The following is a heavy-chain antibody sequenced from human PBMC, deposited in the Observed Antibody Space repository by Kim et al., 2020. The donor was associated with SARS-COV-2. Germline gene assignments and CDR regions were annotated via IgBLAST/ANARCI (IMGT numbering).Heavy chain of an antibody. CDR3: ARDELQHSSELYYYYGMDV. D-gene: IGHD3-22*01. CDR2: IIPIFGTA. CDR1: GGTFSSYA. V-gene: IGHV1-69*13. Sequence: SVKVSCKASGGTFSSYAISWVRQAPGQGLEWMGGIIPIFGTANYAQKFQGRVTITADESTSTAYMELSSLRSEDTAVYYCARDELQHSSELYYYYGMDVWGQGTTVTVSS. J-gene: IGHJ6*02.